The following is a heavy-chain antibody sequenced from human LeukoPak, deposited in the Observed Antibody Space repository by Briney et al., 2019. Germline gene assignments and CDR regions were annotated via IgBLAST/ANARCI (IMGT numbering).Heavy chain of an antibody. CDR1: GYTLTELS. V-gene: IGHV1-24*01. Sequence: ASVKVSCKVSGYTLTELSMHWVRQAPGKGLEWMGGFDPEDGETIYAQKFQGRVTMTEDTSTDTTYMELSSLRSEDTAVYYCATVGYYDSSGYYHKRGAFDIWGQGTMVTVSS. J-gene: IGHJ3*02. CDR3: ATVGYYDSSGYYHKRGAFDI. D-gene: IGHD3-22*01. CDR2: FDPEDGET.